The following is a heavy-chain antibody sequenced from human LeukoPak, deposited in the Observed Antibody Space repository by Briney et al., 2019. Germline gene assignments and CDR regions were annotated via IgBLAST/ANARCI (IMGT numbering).Heavy chain of an antibody. V-gene: IGHV4-59*01. CDR3: TRTTVTTIGYYFDY. J-gene: IGHJ4*02. D-gene: IGHD4-17*01. Sequence: SETLSLTCTVSGGSISSSNCSWTRQPPGKGLEWIGYIYYSGSTNYNPSLKSRVTISVHTSKNQFSLNLSSVTAADTAVYYCTRTTVTTIGYYFDYWGQGTLVTVSS. CDR1: GGSISSSN. CDR2: IYYSGST.